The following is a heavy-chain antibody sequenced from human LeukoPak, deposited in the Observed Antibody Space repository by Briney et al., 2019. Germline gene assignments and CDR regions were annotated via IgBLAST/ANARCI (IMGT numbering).Heavy chain of an antibody. Sequence: SETLSLTCTVSGGSISSGGYYWSWIRQPPGKGLEWIGYIYHSGSTYYNPSLKSRVTISVDRSKNQFSLKLSSVTAADTAVYYCARRWGIAAAGRSPGYGMDVWGQGTTVTVSS. CDR1: GGSISSGGYY. J-gene: IGHJ6*02. CDR2: IYHSGST. V-gene: IGHV4-30-2*01. CDR3: ARRWGIAAAGRSPGYGMDV. D-gene: IGHD6-13*01.